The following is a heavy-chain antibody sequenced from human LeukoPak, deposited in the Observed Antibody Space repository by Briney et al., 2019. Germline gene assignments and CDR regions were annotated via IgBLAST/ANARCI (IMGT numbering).Heavy chain of an antibody. V-gene: IGHV3-23*01. Sequence: GGSLRLSCAASGFTFSSYAMGWVRQAPGKGLEWVSAISGSGGSTYYADSVKGRFTISRDNSKNTLYLQMNSLRAEDTAVYYCAKGGGLWLRHNFDYWGQGTLVTVSS. CDR3: AKGGGLWLRHNFDY. CDR1: GFTFSSYA. D-gene: IGHD5-18*01. CDR2: ISGSGGST. J-gene: IGHJ4*02.